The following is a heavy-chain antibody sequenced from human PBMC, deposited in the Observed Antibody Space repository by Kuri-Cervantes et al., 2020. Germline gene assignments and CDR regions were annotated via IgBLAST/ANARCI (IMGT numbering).Heavy chain of an antibody. CDR1: GFTFDDYG. Sequence: GGSLRLSCAASGFTFDDYGMSWVRQAPGKGLVWVSRINGDETSTSCADSVKGRFTISRDNAKNTLYLQMHSLGAEDTAVYYCARGSTGYGNFDYWGRGTLVTVSS. CDR3: ARGSTGYGNFDY. V-gene: IGHV3-74*01. D-gene: IGHD5-12*01. CDR2: INGDETST. J-gene: IGHJ4*02.